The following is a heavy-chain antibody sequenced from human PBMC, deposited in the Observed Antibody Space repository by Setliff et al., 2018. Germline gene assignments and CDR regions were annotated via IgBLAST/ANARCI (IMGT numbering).Heavy chain of an antibody. V-gene: IGHV4-38-2*02. Sequence: ASETLSLTCTVSGYSISSGYIWGWIRQPPGKGLEWVGNIGHTGSINYNPSLKSRLTISRDTSKNQVSLKLNSVTATDTAVYYCARDLGHGGDSDDWGQGILVTVSS. CDR2: IGHTGSI. J-gene: IGHJ4*02. CDR3: ARDLGHGGDSDD. CDR1: GYSISSGYI. D-gene: IGHD2-21*02.